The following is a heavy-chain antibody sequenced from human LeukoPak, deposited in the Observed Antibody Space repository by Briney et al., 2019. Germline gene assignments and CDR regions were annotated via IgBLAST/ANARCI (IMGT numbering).Heavy chain of an antibody. D-gene: IGHD4-17*01. CDR3: ARISPDYGAVDY. J-gene: IGHJ4*02. CDR1: GYTFTGYC. Sequence: ASVKVSCKASGYTFTGYCMHWVRQAPGQGLEWMGWINPNSGGTNYAQKFQGRVTMTRDTSISTAYMELSRLRSDDTAVYYCARISPDYGAVDYWGQGTLVTVSS. CDR2: INPNSGGT. V-gene: IGHV1-2*02.